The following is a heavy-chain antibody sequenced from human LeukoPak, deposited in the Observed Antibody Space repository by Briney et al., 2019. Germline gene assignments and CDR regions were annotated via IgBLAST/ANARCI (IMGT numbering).Heavy chain of an antibody. V-gene: IGHV4-59*01. D-gene: IGHD2-8*02. CDR2: IYYSGST. Sequence: PSETLSLTCTVSGGSISSYYWSWIRQPPGKGLEWIGYIYYSGSTNYNPSLKSRVTISVDTSKNQFSLKLSSVTAADTAVYYCARWGPTRTGPNPRMDVWGQGTTVTVSS. J-gene: IGHJ6*02. CDR1: GGSISSYY. CDR3: ARWGPTRTGPNPRMDV.